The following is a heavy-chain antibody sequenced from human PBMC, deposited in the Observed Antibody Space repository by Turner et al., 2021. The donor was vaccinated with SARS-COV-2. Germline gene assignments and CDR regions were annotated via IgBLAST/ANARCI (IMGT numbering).Heavy chain of an antibody. D-gene: IGHD4-4*01. CDR1: GFTFSSYG. CDR3: AKQLGLYSNPMYYFDY. V-gene: IGHV3-30*18. J-gene: IGHJ4*02. Sequence: QVQLVASGWRVVQSGRALRLSCSAPGFTFSSYGMHWVRQAPGKGLEWVAVISYDGNNKYYADSVEGRFTISRDNSKNTLYLQMNSLRAEDTAVYYCAKQLGLYSNPMYYFDYWGQGTLVTVSS. CDR2: ISYDGNNK.